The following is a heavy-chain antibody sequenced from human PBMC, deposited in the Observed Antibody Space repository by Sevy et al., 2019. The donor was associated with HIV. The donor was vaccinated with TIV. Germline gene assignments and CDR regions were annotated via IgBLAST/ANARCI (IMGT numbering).Heavy chain of an antibody. CDR1: GFTFSSYG. Sequence: GGSLRLSCAASGFTFSSYGMHWVRQAPGKGLEWVAFIRYDGSNKYYADSVKGRFTISRDNSKNTLYLQMNSLRAEVTAVYYCAKDLAVAGPYYFDYWGQGTLVTVSS. D-gene: IGHD6-19*01. V-gene: IGHV3-30*02. CDR3: AKDLAVAGPYYFDY. J-gene: IGHJ4*02. CDR2: IRYDGSNK.